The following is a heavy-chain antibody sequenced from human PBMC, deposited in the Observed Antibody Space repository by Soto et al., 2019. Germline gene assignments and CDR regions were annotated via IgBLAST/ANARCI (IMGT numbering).Heavy chain of an antibody. J-gene: IGHJ4*02. CDR3: AKDVGGHYCTPTSCLYFFHS. D-gene: IGHD2-2*01. V-gene: IGHV3-23*01. CDR1: GFSFNNYA. CDR2: ISDSGST. Sequence: EVQLLESGGGLVQPGGSLRLSCAASGFSFNNYAMNWVRKAPGQGREWVSTISDSGSTYYADSVKGRFTISRDNSKNTLYLQMKSLRAEDTAVYFCAKDVGGHYCTPTSCLYFFHSWGRGTLVTVSS.